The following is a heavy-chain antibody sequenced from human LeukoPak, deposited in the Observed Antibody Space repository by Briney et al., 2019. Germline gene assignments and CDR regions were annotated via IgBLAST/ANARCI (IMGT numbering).Heavy chain of an antibody. V-gene: IGHV3-53*01. Sequence: GGSLRLSCAASGFTFSSYAMSWVRQAPGKGLEWVSVIYSGGSTYYADSVKGRFTISRDNSKNTLYLQMNSLRAEDTAVYYCARASSRGVRGVIAFDYWGQGTLVTVSS. D-gene: IGHD3-10*01. CDR3: ARASSRGVRGVIAFDY. CDR1: GFTFSSYA. J-gene: IGHJ4*02. CDR2: IYSGGST.